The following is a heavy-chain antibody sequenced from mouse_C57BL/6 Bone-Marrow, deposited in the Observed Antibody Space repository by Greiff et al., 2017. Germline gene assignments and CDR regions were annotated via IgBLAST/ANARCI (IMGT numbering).Heavy chain of an antibody. CDR2: IFPGSGST. CDR1: GYTFTDYY. J-gene: IGHJ1*03. Sequence: VQLQQSGPELVKPGASVKISCKASGYTFTDYYINWVKQRPGQGLEWIGWIFPGSGSTYYNEKFKGKATLTVDKSSSTAYMLLSSLTSEDSAVYFCARSIYYGSSYGYFDVWGTGTTVTVSS. V-gene: IGHV1-75*01. CDR3: ARSIYYGSSYGYFDV. D-gene: IGHD1-1*01.